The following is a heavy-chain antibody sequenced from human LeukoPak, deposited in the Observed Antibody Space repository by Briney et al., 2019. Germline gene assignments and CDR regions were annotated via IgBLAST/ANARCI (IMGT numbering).Heavy chain of an antibody. V-gene: IGHV4-59*08. J-gene: IGHJ4*02. CDR1: GGSISSYY. D-gene: IGHD5-24*01. CDR3: ARSSVEMSTGYFEN. Sequence: PSETLPLTCAVSGGSISSYYWSWIRQPPGKGLEWIGYISYRGSTKYSPSLKSRVTIAVDTSKNQFSLKLTSVTAADTAVYYCARSSVEMSTGYFENWGQGTLLTVSS. CDR2: ISYRGST.